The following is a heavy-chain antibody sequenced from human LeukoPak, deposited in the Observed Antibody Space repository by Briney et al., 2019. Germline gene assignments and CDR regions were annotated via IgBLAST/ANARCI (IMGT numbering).Heavy chain of an antibody. CDR3: HGGYDCYGFDI. Sequence: GGSLRLSCAASGFTFSSYAMSWVRQAPGKGLEWVSAISGSGGSTYYADSVKGRFTISRDNSKNTLYLQMNSLIAEDTAVYYCHGGYDCYGFDIWGQGTMVTVSS. D-gene: IGHD5-12*01. V-gene: IGHV3-23*01. CDR2: ISGSGGST. J-gene: IGHJ3*02. CDR1: GFTFSSYA.